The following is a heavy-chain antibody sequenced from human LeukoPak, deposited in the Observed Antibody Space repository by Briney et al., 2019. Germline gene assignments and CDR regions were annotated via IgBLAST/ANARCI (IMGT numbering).Heavy chain of an antibody. Sequence: ESGPALVKPTQTLTLTCTFSGFSLSTSGMCVSWIRQPPGKALEWLARIDWGDDKYYSTSLKTRLTISKDTSKNQVVLTMTNMDPVDTATYYCARTRYFSGSSYYFDYWGQGTLVTVSS. CDR1: GFSLSTSGMC. J-gene: IGHJ4*02. D-gene: IGHD1-26*01. CDR3: ARTRYFSGSSYYFDY. V-gene: IGHV2-70*11. CDR2: IDWGDDK.